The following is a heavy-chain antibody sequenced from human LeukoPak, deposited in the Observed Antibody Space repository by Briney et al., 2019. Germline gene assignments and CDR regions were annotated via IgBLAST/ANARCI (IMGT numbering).Heavy chain of an antibody. CDR3: ARDPGYYDTSGYPAYFDY. Sequence: SETLPLTCTVSGDSISNLYWSWIRQPPGKGLEFIGYIHYTESAYYSPSLKSRVTISVDTSKNQLSLKLTSVTAADTAVYYCARDPGYYDTSGYPAYFDYWGQGTLVTVSS. CDR2: IHYTESA. D-gene: IGHD3-22*01. J-gene: IGHJ4*02. V-gene: IGHV4-59*12. CDR1: GDSISNLY.